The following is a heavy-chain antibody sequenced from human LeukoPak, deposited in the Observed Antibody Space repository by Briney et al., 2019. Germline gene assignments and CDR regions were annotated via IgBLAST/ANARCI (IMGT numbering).Heavy chain of an antibody. J-gene: IGHJ4*02. D-gene: IGHD2-21*02. Sequence: VASVKVSCKASGYTFTGYYMHWVRQAPGQGLEWMGWINPNSGGTNYAQKFQGRVTMTRDTSISTAYMELSRLRSDDTAVYYCARGHLHVAYCGGDCYNHFDYWGQGTLVTVSS. CDR1: GYTFTGYY. CDR3: ARGHLHVAYCGGDCYNHFDY. CDR2: INPNSGGT. V-gene: IGHV1-2*02.